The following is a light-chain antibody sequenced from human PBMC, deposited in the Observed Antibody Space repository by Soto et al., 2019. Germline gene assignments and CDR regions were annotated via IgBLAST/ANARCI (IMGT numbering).Light chain of an antibody. V-gene: IGKV3-15*01. Sequence: EIVMTQSPATLSVSPGERATLSCRASQSVSSNLAWYQHKPGQAPRLLIYGASTRATGIPARFSGSGSGTEFTLTISSLQSEDSAVYYCQQSHSSPLSFGGGTKVEFK. CDR2: GAS. J-gene: IGKJ4*01. CDR1: QSVSSN. CDR3: QQSHSSPLS.